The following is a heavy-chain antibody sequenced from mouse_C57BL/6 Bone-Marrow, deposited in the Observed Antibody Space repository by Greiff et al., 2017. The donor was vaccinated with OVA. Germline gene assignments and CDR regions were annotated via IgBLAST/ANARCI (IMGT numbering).Heavy chain of an antibody. V-gene: IGHV1-50*01. CDR2: IDPSDSYT. CDR3: ARPPYYYGRDY. Sequence: KESCKASGYTFTSYWMQWVKQRPGQGLEWIGEIDPSDSYTNYNQKFKGKATLTVDTSSSTAYMQLSSLTSEDSAVYYCARPPYYYGRDYWGQGTTLTVSS. CDR1: GYTFTSYW. J-gene: IGHJ2*01. D-gene: IGHD1-1*01.